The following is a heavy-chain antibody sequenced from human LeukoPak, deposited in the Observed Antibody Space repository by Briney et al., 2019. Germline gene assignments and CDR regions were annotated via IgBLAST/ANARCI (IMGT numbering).Heavy chain of an antibody. V-gene: IGHV3-74*01. CDR3: ARGTAGYHSSYFDY. CDR1: GFTFGSPW. D-gene: IGHD3-16*02. Sequence: GGSLRLSCAASGFTFGSPWMHWVRQAPGKGLVWVSRINSDGSATAYADSVKGRFTISRDNVENTLYLQMNSLRAEDTAVYYCARGTAGYHSSYFDYWGQGTLVTVSS. J-gene: IGHJ4*02. CDR2: INSDGSAT.